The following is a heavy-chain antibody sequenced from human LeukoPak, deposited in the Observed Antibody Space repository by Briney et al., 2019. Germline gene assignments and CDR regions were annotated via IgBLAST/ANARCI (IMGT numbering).Heavy chain of an antibody. CDR1: GFTFSSYA. V-gene: IGHV3-30-3*01. Sequence: GGSLRLSCAASGFTFSSYAMHWVRQAPGKGLEWEAVISYDGSNKYYADSVKGRFTISRDNSKNTLYLQMNSLRAEDTAVYYCAREDYYGMDVWGQGTTVTVSS. CDR3: AREDYYGMDV. J-gene: IGHJ6*02. CDR2: ISYDGSNK.